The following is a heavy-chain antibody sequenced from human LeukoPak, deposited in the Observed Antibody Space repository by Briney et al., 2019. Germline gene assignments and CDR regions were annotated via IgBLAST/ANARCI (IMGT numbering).Heavy chain of an antibody. CDR2: IYTSGST. V-gene: IGHV4-61*02. CDR3: AREIAVAGNWYFDL. J-gene: IGHJ2*01. CDR1: GGSISSGSYC. Sequence: PSETLSLTCTVSGGSISSGSYCWSWIRQPAGKGLEWIGRIYTSGSTNYNPSLKSRVTIPVDTSKNQFSLKLSSVTAADTAVYYCAREIAVAGNWYFDLWGRGTLVTVSS. D-gene: IGHD6-19*01.